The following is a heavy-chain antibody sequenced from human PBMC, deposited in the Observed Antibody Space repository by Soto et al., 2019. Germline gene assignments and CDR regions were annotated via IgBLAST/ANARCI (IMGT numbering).Heavy chain of an antibody. CDR3: ARVGYCISTSCYFGYYYYGMDV. D-gene: IGHD2-2*03. J-gene: IGHJ6*02. CDR2: INAGNSDT. CDR1: GYTFTSYA. Sequence: GASVKVSCKASGYTFTSYAMHWVRQAPGQRLEWMGWINAGNSDTTYSQKFQGRVTITSDTSASTAYMELSSLRSEDTAVYYCARVGYCISTSCYFGYYYYGMDVWGQGTTVTVSS. V-gene: IGHV1-3*01.